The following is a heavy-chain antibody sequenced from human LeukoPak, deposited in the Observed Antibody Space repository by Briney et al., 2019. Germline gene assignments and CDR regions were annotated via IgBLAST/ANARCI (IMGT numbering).Heavy chain of an antibody. CDR1: GVSITGYF. V-gene: IGHV4-59*01. J-gene: IGHJ4*02. Sequence: SETLSLTCTVSGVSITGYFWSWIQQPPRKGLEWIGYIYYTGSTNCNPSLKSRVTVSVDTSKNQFSLNLTSVTAADAAVYYCARGRYGFDSWGQGTLVTVSS. CDR3: ARGRYGFDS. D-gene: IGHD1-26*01. CDR2: IYYTGST.